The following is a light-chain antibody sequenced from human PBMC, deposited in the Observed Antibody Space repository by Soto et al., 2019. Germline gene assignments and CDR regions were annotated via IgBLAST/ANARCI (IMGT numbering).Light chain of an antibody. CDR3: QQSYRTPRT. Sequence: DIQMTQSPSSLSASVGDRVTITCRASQSISNYLNWYQQKPGKAPKLLIYAASSFQSGVPSRFSGSGSGTDFTLTISSLQPEDFATYYCQQSYRTPRTFGQGTKVDIK. CDR1: QSISNY. V-gene: IGKV1-39*01. J-gene: IGKJ1*01. CDR2: AAS.